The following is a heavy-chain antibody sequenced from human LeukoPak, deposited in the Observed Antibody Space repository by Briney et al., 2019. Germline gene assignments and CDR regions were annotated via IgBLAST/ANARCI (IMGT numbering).Heavy chain of an antibody. Sequence: GGSLRLSCAASGFTFSGYTMNWVRQAPGKGLEWVSSITSTGSYIYYADSVKGRFTISRDNAKDSLYLQMNSLRAEDTAVYYRARNWNYGDYWGQGTLVTVSS. J-gene: IGHJ4*02. D-gene: IGHD1-7*01. CDR1: GFTFSGYT. CDR3: ARNWNYGDY. V-gene: IGHV3-21*01. CDR2: ITSTGSYI.